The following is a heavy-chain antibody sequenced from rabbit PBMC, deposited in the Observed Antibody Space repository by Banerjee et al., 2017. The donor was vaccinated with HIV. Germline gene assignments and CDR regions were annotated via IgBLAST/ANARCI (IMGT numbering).Heavy chain of an antibody. CDR2: IGAGSSGTT. J-gene: IGHJ6*01. V-gene: IGHV1S45*01. D-gene: IGHD1-1*01. CDR1: GFTLSSYW. Sequence: QEQLVESGGGLVQPEGSLTLTCKASGFTLSSYWMWWVRQAPGKGLEWIACIGAGSSGTTTYGSGAKGRFTISKPSWTTVTLKRTSLTAGDRATYFCGRDRSYIRGGGAKDWGGQGTLVTVS. CDR3: GRDRSYIRGGGAKDW.